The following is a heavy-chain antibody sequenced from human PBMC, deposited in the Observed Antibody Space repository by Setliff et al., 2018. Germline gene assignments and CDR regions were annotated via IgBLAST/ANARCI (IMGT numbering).Heavy chain of an antibody. CDR1: GVDVIERLYY. J-gene: IGHJ4*02. D-gene: IGHD3-3*01. Sequence: SETLSLTCSASGVDVIERLYYWSWVRQSPGKGLEWIGTRYYTGTTFYNPSLESRVAVSLDASEKKFSLNLRSVTTADTAVYYCARHFYPPDFFAHSGQGLLVTVSS. CDR3: ARHFYPPDFFAH. CDR2: RYYTGTT. V-gene: IGHV4-39*01.